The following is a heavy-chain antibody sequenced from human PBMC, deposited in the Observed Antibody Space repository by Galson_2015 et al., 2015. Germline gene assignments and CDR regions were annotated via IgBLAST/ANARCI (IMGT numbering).Heavy chain of an antibody. J-gene: IGHJ2*01. D-gene: IGHD4-23*01. CDR3: AKTHGPTVVTDRWYFDL. V-gene: IGHV3-23*01. Sequence: SLRLSCAASGFTFSSYAMSWVRQAPGKGLEWVSAISGSGGSTYYADSVKGRFTISRDNSKNTLYLQMNSLRAEDTAVYYCAKTHGPTVVTDRWYFDLWGRGTLVTVSS. CDR1: GFTFSSYA. CDR2: ISGSGGST.